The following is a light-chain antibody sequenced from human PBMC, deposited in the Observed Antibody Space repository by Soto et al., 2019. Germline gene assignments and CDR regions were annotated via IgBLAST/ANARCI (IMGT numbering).Light chain of an antibody. V-gene: IGKV1-12*01. J-gene: IGKJ4*01. Sequence: DIHVTQSPSSVSASVGDRVTITCRASQAITSWLAWYQQKPGRAPKLLIYGASSLQSGAPSRFTGSGSGTDFTLTITSLQPDDAAVYYCQQTRSFPLTFGGGTKVEI. CDR1: QAITSW. CDR3: QQTRSFPLT. CDR2: GAS.